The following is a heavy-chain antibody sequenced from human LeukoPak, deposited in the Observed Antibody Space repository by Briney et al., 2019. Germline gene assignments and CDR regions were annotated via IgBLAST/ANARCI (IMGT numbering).Heavy chain of an antibody. CDR2: IKQDGSEK. CDR1: GFTFSRYW. J-gene: IGHJ4*02. CDR3: VRVSCTNGVCYGFDY. Sequence: GGSLRLSCAASGFTFSRYWISLVRQAPGKGLEWVANIKQDGSEKYYVDSVKGRFTISRDNAKNSLYLQMNSLRGEDTAVYYCVRVSCTNGVCYGFDYWGQGTLVTVSS. V-gene: IGHV3-7*01. D-gene: IGHD2-8*01.